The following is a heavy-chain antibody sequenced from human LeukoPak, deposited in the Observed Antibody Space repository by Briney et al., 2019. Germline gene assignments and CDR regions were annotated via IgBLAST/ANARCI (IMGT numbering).Heavy chain of an antibody. D-gene: IGHD1-26*01. CDR1: GYTFGDYG. J-gene: IGHJ4*02. CDR3: ARKGLGGELGGFDS. Sequence: GGSLRLSCAASGYTFGDYGMSWVRQVPGKGLEVVSALNRNGDITGYADFVQGRFTISRDNAKNSLYLQMNSLRVEDTALYYCARKGLGGELGGFDSWGQGTLVTVSS. V-gene: IGHV3-20*04. CDR2: LNRNGDIT.